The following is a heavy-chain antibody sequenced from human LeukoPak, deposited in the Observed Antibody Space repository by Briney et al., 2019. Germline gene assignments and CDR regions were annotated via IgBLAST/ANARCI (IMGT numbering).Heavy chain of an antibody. Sequence: GESLKISCKGSGYSFTNYWIAWVRQMPGKGLEWMGIIYPGDSDTRYSPSFQGQVTISADKSITTAYLQWSSLKASDTAIYYCARRGFGDLSTYTSFDYWGQGTLVTASS. V-gene: IGHV5-51*01. CDR3: ARRGFGDLSTYTSFDY. D-gene: IGHD3-10*01. J-gene: IGHJ4*02. CDR2: IYPGDSDT. CDR1: GYSFTNYW.